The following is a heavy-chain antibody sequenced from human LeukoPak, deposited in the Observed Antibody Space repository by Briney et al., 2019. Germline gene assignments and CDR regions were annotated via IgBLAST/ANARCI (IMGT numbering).Heavy chain of an antibody. V-gene: IGHV1-18*01. CDR1: GYTFTNYG. J-gene: IGHJ4*02. Sequence: ASVKVSCKASGYTFTNYGISWVRQAPGQGLEWMGWISAYNGNTNYAQKLQGRVTMTTDASTSTAYMELRSLRSDDTAVYYCARDLSPCGSCSGGSYDYWGQGTLVTVSS. D-gene: IGHD2-15*01. CDR3: ARDLSPCGSCSGGSYDY. CDR2: ISAYNGNT.